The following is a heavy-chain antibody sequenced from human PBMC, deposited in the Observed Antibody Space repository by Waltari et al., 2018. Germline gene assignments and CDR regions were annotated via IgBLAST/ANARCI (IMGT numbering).Heavy chain of an antibody. CDR1: GSTFSTFW. CDR3: ASDVHSGRYGWFDP. CDR2: IKSDGSAT. J-gene: IGHJ5*02. D-gene: IGHD1-26*01. V-gene: IGHV3-74*01. Sequence: EVQLLESGGDLVQPGGSLRFSCAASGSTFSTFWVHWVRQVPGKGLVWVSRIKSDGSATSYADSVKGRFTISRDNAKNTVYLQMNSLRAEDTAVYHCASDVHSGRYGWFDPWGQGTLVTVSS.